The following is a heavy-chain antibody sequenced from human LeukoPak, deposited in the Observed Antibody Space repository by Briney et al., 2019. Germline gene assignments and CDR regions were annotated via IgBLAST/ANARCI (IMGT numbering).Heavy chain of an antibody. Sequence: GGSLRLSCAASGFTFSSHWMHWVRQAPGKGLVWVSHINSDGSGTSYADSVKGRFTISRDNAKNTLYLQMNSLRAEDTAIYYCARALGYWGQGTLVTASS. V-gene: IGHV3-74*01. J-gene: IGHJ4*02. CDR2: INSDGSGT. CDR3: ARALGY. CDR1: GFTFSSHW.